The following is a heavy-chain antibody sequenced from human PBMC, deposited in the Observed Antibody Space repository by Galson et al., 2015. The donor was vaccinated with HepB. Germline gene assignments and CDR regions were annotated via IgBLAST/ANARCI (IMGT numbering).Heavy chain of an antibody. J-gene: IGHJ6*02. CDR1: GFTFSSHW. CDR2: INSAGSST. Sequence: SLRLSCAASGFTFSSHWMHWVRQAPGKGLVWVSRINSAGSSTNYADSVKGRFTISRDNAKNTLYLQMNSLRAEDTAGYYCARDRSARHSGYDWGYYYYYGMDVWGQGTTVTVSS. V-gene: IGHV3-74*01. D-gene: IGHD5-12*01. CDR3: ARDRSARHSGYDWGYYYYYGMDV.